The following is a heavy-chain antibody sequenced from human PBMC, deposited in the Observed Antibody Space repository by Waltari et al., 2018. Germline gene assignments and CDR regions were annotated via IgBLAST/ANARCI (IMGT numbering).Heavy chain of an antibody. J-gene: IGHJ6*02. CDR1: GGSISSSSYY. V-gene: IGHV4-39*07. Sequence: QLQLQESGPGLVKPSETLSLTCTVSGGSISSSSYYWGWIRQPPGKGLEWIGSIYYSGSTYYNPSLKSRVTISVDTSKNQFSLKLSSVTAADTAVYYCASLLYYYGSGSPHGMDVWGQGTTVTVSS. D-gene: IGHD3-10*01. CDR2: IYYSGST. CDR3: ASLLYYYGSGSPHGMDV.